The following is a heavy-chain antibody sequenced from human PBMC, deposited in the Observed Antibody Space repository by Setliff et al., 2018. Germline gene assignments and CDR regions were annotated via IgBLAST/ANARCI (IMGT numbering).Heavy chain of an antibody. J-gene: IGHJ3*02. D-gene: IGHD2-2*03. CDR1: GDFISSGSYY. V-gene: IGHV4-61*09. CDR3: ARDPGYPSGVAGGFDT. CDR2: VYSRANT. Sequence: SETLSLTCSLSGDFISSGSYYWSWIRQTAGNGLEWLGHVYSRANTNYNPSLKSRVTISIDTSSKHFSLILTSVTAADTAVYYCARDPGYPSGVAGGFDTWGQGTTVTVS.